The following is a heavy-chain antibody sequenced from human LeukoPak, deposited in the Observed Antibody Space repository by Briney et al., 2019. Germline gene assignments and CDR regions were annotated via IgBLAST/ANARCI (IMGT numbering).Heavy chain of an antibody. J-gene: IGHJ3*02. D-gene: IGHD3-22*01. V-gene: IGHV4-31*03. CDR2: IYYSGST. Sequence: PSQTLSLTCTVSGGSISSGGYYWSWIRQHPGKGLEWIGYIYYSGSTYYNPSLKSRVTISVDTSKNQFSLKLSSVTAADTAVYYCARVYDSSGSPITSGDAFDIWGQGTMVTVSS. CDR1: GGSISSGGYY. CDR3: ARVYDSSGSPITSGDAFDI.